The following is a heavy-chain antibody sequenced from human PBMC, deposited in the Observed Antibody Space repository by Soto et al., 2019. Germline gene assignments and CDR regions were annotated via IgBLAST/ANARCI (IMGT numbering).Heavy chain of an antibody. J-gene: IGHJ4*02. D-gene: IGHD6-19*01. CDR1: GGSISSGGYY. CDR3: AREIVAGSYCFDY. Sequence: QVQLQESGPGLVKPSQTLSLTCTVSGGSISSGGYYWSWIRQHPGKGLEWIGYIYYSGSTYYNPSLKSRVTILVDTSKNQCSLKLSSVTAADTAVYYCAREIVAGSYCFDYWGQGTLVTVSS. V-gene: IGHV4-31*03. CDR2: IYYSGST.